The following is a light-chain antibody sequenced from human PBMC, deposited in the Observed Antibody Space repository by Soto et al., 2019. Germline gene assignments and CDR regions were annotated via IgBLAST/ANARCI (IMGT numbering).Light chain of an antibody. V-gene: IGLV1-44*01. CDR1: SSNIGNNI. CDR2: SDN. Sequence: QSVLTQAPSASGTPGQMVTISCSGRSSNIGNNIVNWYQQLPGTAPKLLIYSDNRRPSGVPDRFSGSKSGTSASLAISGLQSEDEADYSCAAWDDNLSRMVFGIGTKVT. J-gene: IGLJ1*01. CDR3: AAWDDNLSRMV.